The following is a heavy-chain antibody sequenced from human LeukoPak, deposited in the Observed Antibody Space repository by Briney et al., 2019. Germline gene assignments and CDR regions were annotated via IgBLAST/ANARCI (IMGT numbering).Heavy chain of an antibody. V-gene: IGHV1-69*13. CDR2: IIPIFGTA. J-gene: IGHJ4*02. Sequence: EASVKVSCKASGGTFSSYAISWVRQAPGQGLEWMGGIIPIFGTANYAQKFQGRVTITADESTSTAYMELSSLRSEDTAVYYCARLRTTSYSSSWNRFDYWGQGTLVTVSS. CDR3: ARLRTTSYSSSWNRFDY. D-gene: IGHD6-13*01. CDR1: GGTFSSYA.